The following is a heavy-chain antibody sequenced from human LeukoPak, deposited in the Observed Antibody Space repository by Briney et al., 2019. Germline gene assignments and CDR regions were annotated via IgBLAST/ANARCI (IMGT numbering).Heavy chain of an antibody. CDR3: ARARSYYLAEYFQH. D-gene: IGHD3-10*01. Sequence: PSETLSLTCAVYGGSFSGYYWGWIRQPPGKGLEWIGEINHSGSTNYNPSLKSRVTISVDTSKNQFSLKLSSVTASDTAVYYCARARSYYLAEYFQHWGQGTLVTVSS. V-gene: IGHV4-34*01. J-gene: IGHJ1*01. CDR1: GGSFSGYY. CDR2: INHSGST.